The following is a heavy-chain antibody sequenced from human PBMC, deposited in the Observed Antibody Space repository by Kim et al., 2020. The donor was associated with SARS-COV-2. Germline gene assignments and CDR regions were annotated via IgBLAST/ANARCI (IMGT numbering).Heavy chain of an antibody. CDR1: GYTFSSYG. Sequence: ASVKVSCKASGYTFSSYGINWVRQAPRQGLAWVGWISADGGDTKQAQKFQARLTLTTDTSTSTVSMELSSLRYDDTAIYYCASGPFTAITDWGPGTLVTVSS. CDR3: ASGPFTAITD. V-gene: IGHV1-18*04. CDR2: ISADGGDT. D-gene: IGHD1-20*01. J-gene: IGHJ4*02.